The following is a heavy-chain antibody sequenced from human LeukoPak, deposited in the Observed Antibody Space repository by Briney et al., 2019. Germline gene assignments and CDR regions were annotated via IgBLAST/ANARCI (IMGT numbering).Heavy chain of an antibody. CDR1: GGSFSGYY. J-gene: IGHJ1*01. Sequence: SETLSLTCAVYGGSFSGYYWSWIRQPPGKGLEWIGEINHSGSTNYNPSLKSRVTISVDTSKNQFSLKLSSVTAADTAVYYCASGGIAAAAEYFQHWGQGTLVTVSS. D-gene: IGHD6-13*01. CDR3: ASGGIAAAAEYFQH. CDR2: INHSGST. V-gene: IGHV4-34*01.